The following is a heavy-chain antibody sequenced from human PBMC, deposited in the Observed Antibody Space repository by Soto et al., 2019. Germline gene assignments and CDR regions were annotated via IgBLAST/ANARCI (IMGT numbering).Heavy chain of an antibody. D-gene: IGHD3-22*01. CDR2: ISYDGSNK. V-gene: IGHV3-30-3*01. CDR1: GFTFSSYA. CDR3: ARGGAADYYDSYSPGPFDY. Sequence: GGSLRLSCAASGFTFSSYALHWVRQAPGKGLEWVAVISYDGSNKYYADSVKGRFTISRDNSKNTLYLQMNSLRAEDTAVYYCARGGAADYYDSYSPGPFDYWGQGTLVTVSS. J-gene: IGHJ4*02.